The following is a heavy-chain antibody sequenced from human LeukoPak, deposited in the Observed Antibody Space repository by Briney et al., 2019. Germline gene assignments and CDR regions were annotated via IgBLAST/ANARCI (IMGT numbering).Heavy chain of an antibody. Sequence: QTGGSLRLSCAASGNYWMHWVRQAPGKGLEWVSYISSSSSTIYYADSVKGRFTISRDNAKNSLYLQMNSLRAEDTAVYYCARDRAVVGYCSSTSCYVLDYWGQGTLVTVSS. J-gene: IGHJ4*02. CDR2: ISSSSSTI. V-gene: IGHV3-48*01. CDR1: GNYW. CDR3: ARDRAVVGYCSSTSCYVLDY. D-gene: IGHD2-2*01.